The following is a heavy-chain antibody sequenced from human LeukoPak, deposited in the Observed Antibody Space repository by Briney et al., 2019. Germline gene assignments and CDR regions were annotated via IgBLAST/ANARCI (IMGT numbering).Heavy chain of an antibody. CDR2: ISGSGGNT. V-gene: IGHV3-23*01. CDR3: ANFERTVAGTYNWFDP. J-gene: IGHJ5*02. CDR1: GFTFSNYA. Sequence: GGSLRLSCAASGFTFSNYAMSWVRQAPGNGLEWVSAISGSGGNTYYADSVKGRFTISRDNSKNTLYLQMNSLRAEDTAVYYCANFERTVAGTYNWFDPWGQGTLVTVSS. D-gene: IGHD6-19*01.